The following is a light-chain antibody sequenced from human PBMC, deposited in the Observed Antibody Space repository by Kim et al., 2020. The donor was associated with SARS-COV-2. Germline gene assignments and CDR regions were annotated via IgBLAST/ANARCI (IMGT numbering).Light chain of an antibody. CDR2: GAS. Sequence: EIVLTQSPGTLSLSPGDRATLSCRASQSVTSRYLAWYQQKPGQAPRLLIYGASSRATGIPDRFSGTGSGTDFTLTISRLEPEDFVVYFCQQYGSSPVLTFGGGTKVDIK. V-gene: IGKV3-20*01. CDR1: QSVTSRY. J-gene: IGKJ4*01. CDR3: QQYGSSPVLT.